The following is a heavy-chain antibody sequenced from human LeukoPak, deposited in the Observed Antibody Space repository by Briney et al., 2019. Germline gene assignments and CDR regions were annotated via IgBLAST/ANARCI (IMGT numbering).Heavy chain of an antibody. Sequence: PSETLSLTCTVSGDSISSYYWSWIRQPPGKGLEWIGSVYHSGSTYYSPSLKSRVTISVDTSKNQFSLKLSSVTAADTAVYYCARVSSDTSGYYFLDYWGQGTLVTVSS. CDR3: ARVSSDTSGYYFLDY. CDR2: VYHSGST. CDR1: GDSISSYY. V-gene: IGHV4-38-2*02. D-gene: IGHD3-22*01. J-gene: IGHJ4*02.